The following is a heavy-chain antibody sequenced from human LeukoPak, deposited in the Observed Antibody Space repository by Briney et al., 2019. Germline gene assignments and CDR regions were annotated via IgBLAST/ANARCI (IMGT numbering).Heavy chain of an antibody. CDR2: IRYDGSNK. J-gene: IGHJ4*02. CDR1: GFTFSSYG. Sequence: GGSLRLSCAASGFTFSSYGMHWVRQAPGKGLEWVAFIRYDGSNKYYADSVKGRFTISRDNSKNTLCLQMNSLRAEDTAVYYCAKDQIPIAAAALFDYWGQGTLVTVSS. D-gene: IGHD6-13*01. V-gene: IGHV3-30*02. CDR3: AKDQIPIAAAALFDY.